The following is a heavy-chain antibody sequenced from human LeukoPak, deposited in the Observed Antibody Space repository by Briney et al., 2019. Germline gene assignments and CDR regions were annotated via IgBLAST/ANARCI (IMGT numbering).Heavy chain of an antibody. CDR3: ATEDDYGDYVDY. V-gene: IGHV3-23*01. D-gene: IGHD4-17*01. CDR1: GFTFSNYW. Sequence: PGGSLRLSCAASGFTFSNYWMNWVRQAPGKGLEWVSAISGSGGSTYYADSVKGRFTISRDNAKNSLYLQMNSLRAEDTAVYYCATEDDYGDYVDYWGQGTLVTVSS. CDR2: ISGSGGST. J-gene: IGHJ4*02.